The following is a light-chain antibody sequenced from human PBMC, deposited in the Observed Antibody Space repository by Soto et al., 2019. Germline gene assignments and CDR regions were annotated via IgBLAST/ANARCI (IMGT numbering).Light chain of an antibody. CDR1: QGIISY. CDR3: QQLNSHRT. J-gene: IGKJ1*01. CDR2: ASS. V-gene: IGKV1-9*01. Sequence: DIQLTQSPSFLSASVGDRVTITCRASQGIISYLAWYQQKPGKAPKLLIYASSTLQSGVPSRFSGSGSGTEFTRTISSLQPEDFATYYCQQLNSHRTCGQGTKVEIK.